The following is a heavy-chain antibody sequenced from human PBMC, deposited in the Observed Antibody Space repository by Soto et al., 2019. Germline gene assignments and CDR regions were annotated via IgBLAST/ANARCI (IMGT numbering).Heavy chain of an antibody. J-gene: IGHJ4*02. V-gene: IGHV4-34*01. CDR2: INHSGST. CDR1: GGSFSGYY. D-gene: IGHD3-22*01. CDR3: AIPSPLRRITIIVLATRQLAY. Sequence: SETLSLTCAVYGGSFSGYYWSWIRQPPGKGLEWIGEINHSGSTNYNPPLKSRVTISVDTSKNQFSLKLSSGTAADTAVYYCAIPSPLRRITIIVLATRQLAYWGQGTLVTV.